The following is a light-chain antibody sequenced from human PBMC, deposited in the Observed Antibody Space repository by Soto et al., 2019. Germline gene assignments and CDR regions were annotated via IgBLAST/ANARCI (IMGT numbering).Light chain of an antibody. CDR3: QKRNIWPPVT. Sequence: PGERATLSCRASQNLNSNFLAWYQQKPGQAPRLLIYGAFNRATGIPARFSGSGSGTDFTLTINRLEPEDFAVYYCQKRNIWPPVTFGQGTRLEIK. V-gene: IGKV3D-20*02. J-gene: IGKJ5*01. CDR1: QNLNSN. CDR2: GAF.